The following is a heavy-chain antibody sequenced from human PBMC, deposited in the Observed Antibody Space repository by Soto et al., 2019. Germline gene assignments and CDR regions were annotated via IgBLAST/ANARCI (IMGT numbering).Heavy chain of an antibody. D-gene: IGHD4-17*01. CDR1: GGSISSGGYS. CDR2: IYHSGST. V-gene: IGHV4-30-2*01. CDR3: ARVGDYGDYEFDY. J-gene: IGHJ4*02. Sequence: QLQLQESGSGLVKPSQTLSLTCAVSGGSISSGGYSWSWIRQPPGKGLEWIGYIYHSGSTYYNSSLKSRVTISVDRSKNQFSLKLSSVTAADTAVYYCARVGDYGDYEFDYWGQGTLVTVSS.